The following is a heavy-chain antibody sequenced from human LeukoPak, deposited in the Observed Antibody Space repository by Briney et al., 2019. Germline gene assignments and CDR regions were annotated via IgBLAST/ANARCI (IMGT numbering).Heavy chain of an antibody. CDR3: ARAPITSPFYFDY. CDR2: INWRGGST. D-gene: IGHD2-2*01. J-gene: IGHJ4*02. V-gene: IGHV3-20*04. CDR1: GFAFDEHG. Sequence: PGGSLRLSCTASGFAFDEHGMSWVRQVPGKGLEWVSGINWRGGSTCYADPLRGRFTISRDNAKNSLYLQMDSLRAEDTALYYCARAPITSPFYFDYWGQGTLVTVSS.